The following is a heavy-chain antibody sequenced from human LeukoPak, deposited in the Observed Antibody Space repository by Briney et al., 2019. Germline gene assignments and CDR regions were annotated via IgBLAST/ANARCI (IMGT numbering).Heavy chain of an antibody. V-gene: IGHV3-53*01. D-gene: IGHD1-26*01. CDR2: IYSGGST. CDR1: GFTVSSNY. J-gene: IGHJ3*02. CDR3: AREDSGSFYDAFDI. Sequence: GGSLRLSCAASGFTVSSNYTSWVRQAPGKGLEWVSVIYSGGSTYYADSVKGRFTISRDNSKNTLYLQMNSLRAEDTAVYYCAREDSGSFYDAFDIWGQGTMVTVSS.